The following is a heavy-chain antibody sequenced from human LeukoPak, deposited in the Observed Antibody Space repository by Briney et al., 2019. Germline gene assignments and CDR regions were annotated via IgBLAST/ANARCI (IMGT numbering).Heavy chain of an antibody. V-gene: IGHV4-31*03. Sequence: SETLSLTCTVSGGSISSGGYYWSWIRQHPGKGLEWIGYIYYSGSTYYNPSLKSRVTISVDTSKNQFSLKLSPVTAADTAVYYCGSGSLPGGGRYYFDYWGQGTLVTVSS. J-gene: IGHJ4*02. CDR3: GSGSLPGGGRYYFDY. D-gene: IGHD3-10*01. CDR2: IYYSGST. CDR1: GGSISSGGYY.